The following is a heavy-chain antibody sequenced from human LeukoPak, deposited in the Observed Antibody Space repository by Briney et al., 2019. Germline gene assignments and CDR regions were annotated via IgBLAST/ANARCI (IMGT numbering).Heavy chain of an antibody. D-gene: IGHD3-10*01. CDR1: GGSFSGYY. Sequence: PSGTLSLTCAVSGGSFSGYYWSWIRQPPGKGLEWIGEINHSGSTNYNPSLKSRVTISVDTSKNQFSLKLSSVTAADTAVYYCARHVVTAGSGVTDYWGQGTLVTVSS. V-gene: IGHV4-34*01. CDR3: ARHVVTAGSGVTDY. J-gene: IGHJ4*02. CDR2: INHSGST.